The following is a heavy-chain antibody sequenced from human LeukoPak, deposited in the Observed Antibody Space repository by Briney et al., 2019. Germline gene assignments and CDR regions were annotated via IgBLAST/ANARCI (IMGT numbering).Heavy chain of an antibody. D-gene: IGHD6-19*01. CDR1: GFTFSSYE. Sequence: GGSLRLSCAASGFTFSSYEMNWVRQAPGKGLEWVSYISSSGSTIYYADSVKGRFTISRDNAKNSLYLQMNCLRAEDTAVYYCAREKQWLVLGDWGQGTLVTVSS. CDR2: ISSSGSTI. J-gene: IGHJ4*02. CDR3: AREKQWLVLGD. V-gene: IGHV3-48*03.